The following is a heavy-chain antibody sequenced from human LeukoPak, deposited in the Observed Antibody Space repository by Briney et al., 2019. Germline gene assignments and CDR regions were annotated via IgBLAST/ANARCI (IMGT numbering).Heavy chain of an antibody. CDR1: GFNFSNAL. CDR2: IRSKTDGGTT. D-gene: IGHD5-12*01. J-gene: IGHJ5*02. CDR3: SKSLRGYSGYGMSNWFDP. V-gene: IGHV3-15*01. Sequence: GSLRLFCAACGFNFSNALMSWVRQAPGEGLELGCRIRSKTDGGTTDYAAPVKGRFSISRDDSKNTLYLQMNSLKTEDTAVYYCSKSLRGYSGYGMSNWFDPWGQGTLVTVSS.